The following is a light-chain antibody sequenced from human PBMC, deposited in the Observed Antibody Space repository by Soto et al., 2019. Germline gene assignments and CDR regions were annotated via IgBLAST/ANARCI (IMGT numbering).Light chain of an antibody. CDR3: QQYGSSWT. J-gene: IGKJ1*01. Sequence: EIVLTQSPGTLSLSPGERATLSCRASQSVSSSYLAWYQQKPGQAPRLLIYGASSRATGIPDRFSGSVSGTDFTLTISRLEPEDFAVYYCQQYGSSWTFGQGTKVDSK. CDR2: GAS. V-gene: IGKV3-20*01. CDR1: QSVSSSY.